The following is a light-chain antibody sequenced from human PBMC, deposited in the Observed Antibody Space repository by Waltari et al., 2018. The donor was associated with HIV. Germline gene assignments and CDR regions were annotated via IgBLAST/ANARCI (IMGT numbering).Light chain of an antibody. CDR1: QSVLYISNNKKS. CDR2: WAS. CDR3: QQYYSPAFT. J-gene: IGKJ2*01. Sequence: DIVMTQSPASLAVSLGERATFNCKSSQSVLYISNNKKSLAWYQQKPGQPPNLLIYWASTRESGVPDRFSGSGSGTDFTLTISSLQAEDVAVYYCQQYYSPAFTFGQGTKLEIK. V-gene: IGKV4-1*01.